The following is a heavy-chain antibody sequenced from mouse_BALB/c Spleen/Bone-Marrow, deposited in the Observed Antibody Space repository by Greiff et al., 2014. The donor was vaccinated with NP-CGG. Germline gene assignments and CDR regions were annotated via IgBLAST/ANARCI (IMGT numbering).Heavy chain of an antibody. CDR2: INPYNGGT. Sequence: VQLKESRPPLVKSEASMKISCKASGYSFTGYTMHWVKQRPGQSLEWIGLINPYNGGTRYNQKFKGKATLTVDKSSSTAYMELHSLKFEDEAFEDCASGHSVRYDWGFDVWGAGTTLTVAS. CDR3: ASGHSVRYDWGFDV. V-gene: IGHV1-25*01. D-gene: IGHD2-4*01. CDR1: GYSFTGYT. J-gene: IGHJ1*01.